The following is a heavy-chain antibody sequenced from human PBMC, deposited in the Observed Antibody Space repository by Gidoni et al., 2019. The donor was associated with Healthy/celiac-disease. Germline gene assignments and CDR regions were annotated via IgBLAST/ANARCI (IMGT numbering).Heavy chain of an antibody. J-gene: IGHJ4*02. CDR3: ARLRSHYDFLSGYSVYFAY. D-gene: IGHD3-3*01. V-gene: IGHV3-66*02. CDR1: GFTVSSNY. Sequence: EVQLVESGGGLVQPGGSLRLSCAASGFTVSSNYMSWVGQAPGKGLEGVLVIYCGVSTYYADSVKGRSTISRDNSQNTLYLQMNSLRAEDTAVYYCARLRSHYDFLSGYSVYFAYWGQGTLVTVSS. CDR2: IYCGVST.